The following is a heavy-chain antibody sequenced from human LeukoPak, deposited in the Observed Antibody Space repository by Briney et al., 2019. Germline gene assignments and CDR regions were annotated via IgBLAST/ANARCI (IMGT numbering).Heavy chain of an antibody. CDR3: AKGGRYCGTTSCRYSYYYMDV. Sequence: GGSLRLSCTASGFTFSSYGMSWVRQAPGKGLEWVSSISGRGGSTYYADSVKGRFTISRDNSKNTLYLQMNSLRAEDTAVYYCAKGGRYCGTTSCRYSYYYMDVWGKGTTVTISS. J-gene: IGHJ6*03. V-gene: IGHV3-23*01. CDR1: GFTFSSYG. D-gene: IGHD2-2*01. CDR2: ISGRGGST.